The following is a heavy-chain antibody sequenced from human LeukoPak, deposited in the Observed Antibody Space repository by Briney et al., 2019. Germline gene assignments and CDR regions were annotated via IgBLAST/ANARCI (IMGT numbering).Heavy chain of an antibody. CDR1: GGSISSSSYY. V-gene: IGHV4-39*01. Sequence: SETLSLTCTVSGGSISSSSYYWGWIRQPLGKGLEWIGSIYYSGSTYYNPSLKSRVTISVDTSKNQSSLKLSSVAAADTAVYYCVRRRGWSVDYWGQGTLVTVSS. J-gene: IGHJ4*02. CDR3: VRRRGWSVDY. CDR2: IYYSGST. D-gene: IGHD6-19*01.